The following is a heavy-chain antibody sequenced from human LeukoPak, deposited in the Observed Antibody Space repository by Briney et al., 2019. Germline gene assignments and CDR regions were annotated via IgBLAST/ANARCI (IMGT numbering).Heavy chain of an antibody. V-gene: IGHV3-33*01. CDR1: GFTFSSYG. Sequence: PGGSLRLSCAASGFTFSSYGMHWVRQAPGKGLEWVAVIWYDGSNKYYADSVKGRFTFSRDNSKNTLYLQMNSLRAEDTAVYYCARDKQLDAFDIWGQGTMVTVSS. J-gene: IGHJ3*02. CDR2: IWYDGSNK. D-gene: IGHD6-13*01. CDR3: ARDKQLDAFDI.